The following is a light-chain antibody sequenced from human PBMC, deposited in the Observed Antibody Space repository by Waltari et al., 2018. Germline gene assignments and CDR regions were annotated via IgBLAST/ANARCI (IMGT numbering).Light chain of an antibody. CDR1: QDISNY. CDR3: QQYEDFPYT. J-gene: IGKJ2*01. Sequence: DIQMTQSPSSLSASVGARVTITCQASQDISNYLNWYQQKPGKAPKLLIYDASNLETGVPSRFSGSGYGTDFTFTISSLQPEDIATYYCQQYEDFPYTFGQGTKLEIK. CDR2: DAS. V-gene: IGKV1-33*01.